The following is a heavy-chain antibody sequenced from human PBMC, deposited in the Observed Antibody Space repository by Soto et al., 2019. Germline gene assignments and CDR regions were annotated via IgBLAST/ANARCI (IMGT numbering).Heavy chain of an antibody. CDR2: ISGSGGST. Sequence: PGGSLRLSCAASGFTFSSYAMSWVRQAPGKGLEWVSAISGSGGSTYYADSVKGRFTISRDNSKNTLYLQMNSLRAEDTAVYYCAKDCEWFVEWLPPTIHFWGQGALVTVSS. D-gene: IGHD3-3*01. J-gene: IGHJ4*02. CDR1: GFTFSSYA. CDR3: AKDCEWFVEWLPPTIHF. V-gene: IGHV3-23*01.